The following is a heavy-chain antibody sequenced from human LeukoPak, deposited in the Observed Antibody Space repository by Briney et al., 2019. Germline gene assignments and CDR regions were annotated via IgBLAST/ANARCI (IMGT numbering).Heavy chain of an antibody. CDR2: ISNTGGST. D-gene: IGHD4-23*01. J-gene: IGHJ4*02. V-gene: IGHV3-23*01. CDR1: GFIFSSYA. CDR3: AKDLTTVVTSRFDD. Sequence: GGSLRLSCAASGFIFSSYAMSWVRQAPGEGLEWVSAISNTGGSTYYADSVKGRFTISRDDSKNTLYLQMNNLRAEDTAIYYCAKDLTTVVTSRFDDWGQGTLVTVSS.